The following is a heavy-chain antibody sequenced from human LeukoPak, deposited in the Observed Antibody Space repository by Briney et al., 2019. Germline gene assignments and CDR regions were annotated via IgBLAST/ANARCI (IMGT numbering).Heavy chain of an antibody. CDR2: INHDGTIR. CDR1: GFTFSRYG. V-gene: IGHV3-74*01. D-gene: IGHD2/OR15-2a*01. Sequence: PGGSLRLSCATSGFTFSRYGMHWVRQSPGKGLVWVSHINHDGTIRNYADSVRGRFTISRDIATLYLQMNSLGAEDTAVYYCARDVFSLGDPWGQGTLVTVSS. CDR3: ARDVFSLGDP. J-gene: IGHJ5*02.